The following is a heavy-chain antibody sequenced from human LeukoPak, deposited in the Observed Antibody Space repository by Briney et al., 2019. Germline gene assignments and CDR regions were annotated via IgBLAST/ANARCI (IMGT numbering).Heavy chain of an antibody. Sequence: GSLRLSCTDSGFAFSGYAMSWVRQAAGKGLEWVSSIISTSLDIDYADSVKGRFTVSRDNTEKSLFLQMSSLRVEDTANCARDRRGYDGSRHYYRHYDLWGQGTLVTVSS. CDR2: IISTSLDI. V-gene: IGHV3-21*01. D-gene: IGHD3-22*01. CDR3: ARDRRGYDGSRHYYRHYDL. J-gene: IGHJ4*02. CDR1: GFAFSGYA.